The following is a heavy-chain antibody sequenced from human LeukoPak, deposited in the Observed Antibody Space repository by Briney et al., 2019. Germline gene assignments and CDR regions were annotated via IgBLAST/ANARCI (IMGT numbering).Heavy chain of an antibody. CDR2: IYCGDSDT. J-gene: IGHJ4*02. V-gene: IGHV5-51*01. Sequence: GESLKISCKGSGHSFTDYWIAWVRQMPGKGLEWMGIIYCGDSDTRYSPSSRGQVIISADKSISTAYLQWSSLKASDTAMYYCARAYSSSWYELGYFDYWGQGTLVTVSS. D-gene: IGHD6-13*01. CDR1: GHSFTDYW. CDR3: ARAYSSSWYELGYFDY.